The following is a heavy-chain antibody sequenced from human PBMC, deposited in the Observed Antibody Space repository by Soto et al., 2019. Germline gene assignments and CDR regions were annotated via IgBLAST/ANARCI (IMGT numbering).Heavy chain of an antibody. J-gene: IGHJ4*02. CDR3: APQAFDY. Sequence: GGSLRLSCAASGSTFSNYVMHWVRQSPGKGLEWVAFAWLDGSNKYYADSVRDRFTISRVNSKNTLYLQMNSLRAEDTAVYHCAPQAFDYWGQGTLVPVSP. CDR1: GSTFSNYV. V-gene: IGHV3-30*02. CDR2: AWLDGSNK.